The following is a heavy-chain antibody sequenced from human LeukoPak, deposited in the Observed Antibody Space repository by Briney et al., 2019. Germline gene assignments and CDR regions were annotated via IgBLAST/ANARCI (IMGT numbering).Heavy chain of an antibody. D-gene: IGHD6-19*01. Sequence: QPGGSLRLSCAASGFTFSSYWMSWVRQAPGKGLEWVANIKQDGSEKYYVDSVKGRFTISRDNAKNSLYLQMNSLRAEDTAVHYCARAVAGVYYYYYMDVWGKGTTVTVSS. CDR2: IKQDGSEK. CDR3: ARAVAGVYYYYYMDV. V-gene: IGHV3-7*04. CDR1: GFTFSSYW. J-gene: IGHJ6*03.